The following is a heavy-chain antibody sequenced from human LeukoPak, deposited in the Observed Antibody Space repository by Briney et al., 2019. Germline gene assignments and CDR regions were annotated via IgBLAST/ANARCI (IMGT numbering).Heavy chain of an antibody. CDR1: GGTFSSYA. V-gene: IGHV1-69*05. J-gene: IGHJ4*02. D-gene: IGHD3-22*01. CDR2: IIPIFGTV. CDR3: ASGPGSGYYYLDY. Sequence: SVKVSCKASGGTFSSYAISWVRQAPGQGLEWMGGIIPIFGTVNYAQKFQGRVTITTDESTSTAYMELSSLRSEDTAVYYCASGPGSGYYYLDYWGQGTLVTVSS.